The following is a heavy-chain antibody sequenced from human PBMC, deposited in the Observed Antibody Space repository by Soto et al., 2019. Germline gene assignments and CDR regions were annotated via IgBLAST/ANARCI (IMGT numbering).Heavy chain of an antibody. CDR2: ISYDGSNK. D-gene: IGHD2-15*01. Sequence: QVQLVESGGGVVQPGRSLRLSCAASGFTFSSYGMHWVRQAPGKGLEWVAVISYDGSNKYYADSVKGRFTISRDNSKNPLHLQMNSLRAEATAVYYCAKETYSGPLDSWGQGTLVTVSS. CDR1: GFTFSSYG. V-gene: IGHV3-30*18. J-gene: IGHJ4*02. CDR3: AKETYSGPLDS.